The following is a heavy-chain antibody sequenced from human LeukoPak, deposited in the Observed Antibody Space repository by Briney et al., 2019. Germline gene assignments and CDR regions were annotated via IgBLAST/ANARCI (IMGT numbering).Heavy chain of an antibody. Sequence: GGSLRLSWAASGFTFSNYEMNWVRQAPGKGLEWISYIRSSGESIYYADSVKGRFTISRDNAENSLYLQMSSLRAEDTAVYYCARGYYVDYWGQGTLVTVSS. CDR1: GFTFSNYE. CDR2: IRSSGESI. CDR3: ARGYYVDY. V-gene: IGHV3-48*03. D-gene: IGHD3-3*01. J-gene: IGHJ4*02.